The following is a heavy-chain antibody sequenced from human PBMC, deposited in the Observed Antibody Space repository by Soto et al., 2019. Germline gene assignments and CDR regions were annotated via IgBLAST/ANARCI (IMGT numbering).Heavy chain of an antibody. Sequence: QLRESGPGLVQTSGTLSTTCDVSGDYLTNNHWWSCVRQAPGKGLEWTGEIGHTGRPNYNPSPKSRSAISIDKSHNRFSLKLSSVTAAETAMYYCVRESRTGCRSVNCYRHWGQGTLVSVSS. D-gene: IGHD2-15*01. CDR1: GDYLTNNHW. CDR3: VRESRTGCRSVNCYRH. V-gene: IGHV4-4*02. J-gene: IGHJ4*02. CDR2: IGHTGRP.